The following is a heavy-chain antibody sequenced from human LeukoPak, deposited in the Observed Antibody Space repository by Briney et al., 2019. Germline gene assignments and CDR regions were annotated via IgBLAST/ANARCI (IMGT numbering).Heavy chain of an antibody. CDR1: GGSITSNSYY. V-gene: IGHV4-61*05. CDR3: ARSTDHFDY. CDR2: IYCSGST. J-gene: IGHJ4*02. Sequence: PSETLSLTCTVSGGSITSNSYYWGWIRQPPGKGLEWIGYIYCSGSTNYNPSLKSRVTISVDTSKNQFSLKLRSVTAADTAAYYCARSTDHFDYWGQGTLVTVSS. D-gene: IGHD5/OR15-5a*01.